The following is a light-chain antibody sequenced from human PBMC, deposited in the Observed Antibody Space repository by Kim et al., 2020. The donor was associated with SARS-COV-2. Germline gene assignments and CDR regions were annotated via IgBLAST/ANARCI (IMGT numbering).Light chain of an antibody. CDR2: GKY. V-gene: IGLV3-19*01. CDR3: TSWARCGDQVL. J-gene: IGLJ3*02. CDR1: SLRKYY. Sequence: SSELTQDPAVSVALGQTVRLTCQGDSLRKYYATWYQQRPGQAPTLVLYGKYNRPPGIPHRFSGPPSENTLSLTLPGSEAEDEGDFSFTSWARCGDQVLFG.